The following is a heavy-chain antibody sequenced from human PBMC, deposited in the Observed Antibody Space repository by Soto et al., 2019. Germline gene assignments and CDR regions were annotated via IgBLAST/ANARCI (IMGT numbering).Heavy chain of an antibody. CDR3: AKERYAELWLEDYGMDV. D-gene: IGHD3-16*01. V-gene: IGHV3-30*18. CDR2: ISSEGSNK. J-gene: IGHJ6*02. CDR1: GFTFSSYG. Sequence: PGGSLRLSCAASGFTFSSYGIHWVRQAPGKGLEWVAVISSEGSNKDYADSVEGRFTISRDNFKNTLYLQMNSLRAEDTAVYHCAKERYAELWLEDYGMDVWGQGTTVTVSS.